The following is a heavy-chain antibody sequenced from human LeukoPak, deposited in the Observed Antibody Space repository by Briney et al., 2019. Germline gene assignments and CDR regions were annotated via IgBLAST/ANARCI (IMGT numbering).Heavy chain of an antibody. D-gene: IGHD4-17*01. J-gene: IGHJ4*02. CDR2: ISGSGGST. V-gene: IGHV3-23*01. CDR1: GFTFSSYG. Sequence: HAGGSLRLSCAASGFTFSSYGMSWVRQAPGKGLEWVSAISGSGGSTYYADSVKGQFTISRDNSKNMLYMQMNSLRAEDTAVYYCAKPWREDGDFWSFDYWGRGTLVTVSS. CDR3: AKPWREDGDFWSFDY.